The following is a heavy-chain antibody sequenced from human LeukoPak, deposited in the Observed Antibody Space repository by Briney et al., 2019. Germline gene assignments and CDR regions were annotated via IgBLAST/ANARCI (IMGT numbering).Heavy chain of an antibody. CDR2: LYYSGSA. V-gene: IGHV4-59*01. CDR1: GASISNYY. J-gene: IGHJ6*02. D-gene: IGHD3-9*01. Sequence: PSETLSLTCTVSGASISNYYSSWIRQPPGKGLEWIGSLYYSGSAIYNPSLKSRVTISIDTSKNQFSLKLTSVTAADTAVYYCARGDLLTGYPLDYHYGMGVWGQGTTVTVSS. CDR3: ARGDLLTGYPLDYHYGMGV.